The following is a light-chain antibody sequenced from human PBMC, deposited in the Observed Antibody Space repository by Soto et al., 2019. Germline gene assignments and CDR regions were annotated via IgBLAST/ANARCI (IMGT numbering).Light chain of an antibody. V-gene: IGKV1-27*01. CDR1: QGISNN. CDR2: AAS. CDR3: QKYNSSPWT. J-gene: IGKJ1*01. Sequence: DIQMTQSPSSLSASVGDRVTITCRASQGISNNLAWYQQKPGQVPKLLIYAASTLPSGVPSRFSGSGSGTDFTLTISSLQSEDVATYYCQKYNSSPWTFGQGTKVEIK.